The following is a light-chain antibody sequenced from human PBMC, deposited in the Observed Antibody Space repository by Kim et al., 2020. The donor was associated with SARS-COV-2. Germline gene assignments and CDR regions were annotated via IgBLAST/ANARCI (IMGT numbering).Light chain of an antibody. CDR2: QDS. V-gene: IGLV3-1*01. CDR1: KLGDKY. J-gene: IGLJ2*01. Sequence: SVPPGQTASIPCSGDKLGDKYACWYQQKPGQSPVLVIYQDSKRPSGIPERFSGSNSGNTATLTISGTQAMDEADYYCQAWDSSVVFGGGTQLTVL. CDR3: QAWDSSVV.